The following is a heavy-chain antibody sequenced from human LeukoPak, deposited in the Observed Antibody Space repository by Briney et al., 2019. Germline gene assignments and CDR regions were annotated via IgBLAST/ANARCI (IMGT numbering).Heavy chain of an antibody. J-gene: IGHJ3*02. V-gene: IGHV3-53*05. CDR3: ARQDLGYCSSTSCWVDAFDI. CDR2: IYSGGST. CDR1: GFTVSSNY. Sequence: GGSLRLSCAASGFTVSSNYMSWVRQAPGKGLEWVSVIYSGGSTYYADSVKGRFTISRDNSKNTLYLQMNSLRAEDTAVYYCARQDLGYCSSTSCWVDAFDIWGQGTMVTVSS. D-gene: IGHD2-2*01.